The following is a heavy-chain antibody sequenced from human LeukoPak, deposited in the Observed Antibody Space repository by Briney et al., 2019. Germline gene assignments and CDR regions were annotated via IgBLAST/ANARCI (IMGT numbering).Heavy chain of an antibody. CDR2: ISSSGSTI. J-gene: IGHJ3*02. D-gene: IGHD3-22*01. V-gene: IGHV3-11*01. CDR3: ARELDYYDSSGSLDAFDI. CDR1: GFTFSDYY. Sequence: GGSLRLSCAASGFTFSDYYMSWIRQAPGKGLEWVSYISSSGSTIYYADSVKGRFTISRDNAKNPLYLQMNSLRAEDTAVYYCARELDYYDSSGSLDAFDIWGQGTMVTVSS.